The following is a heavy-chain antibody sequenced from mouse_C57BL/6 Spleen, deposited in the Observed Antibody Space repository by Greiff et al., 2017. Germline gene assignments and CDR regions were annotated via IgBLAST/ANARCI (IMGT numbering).Heavy chain of an antibody. CDR1: GYTFTSYW. CDR2: IDPSDSYT. CDR3: ARGGTGTGAWFAY. V-gene: IGHV1-50*01. Sequence: QVQLQQSGAELVKPGASVKLSCKASGYTFTSYWMQWVKQRPGQGLEWIGEIDPSDSYTNYNQKFKGKATLTVDTSSSTAYMQLSSLTSEDSAVYYCARGGTGTGAWFAYWGQGTLVTVSA. D-gene: IGHD4-1*01. J-gene: IGHJ3*01.